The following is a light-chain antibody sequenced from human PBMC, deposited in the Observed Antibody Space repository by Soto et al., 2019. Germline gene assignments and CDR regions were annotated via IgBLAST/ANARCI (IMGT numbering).Light chain of an antibody. V-gene: IGLV2-14*01. CDR3: SSYTSSSSWV. J-gene: IGLJ3*02. CDR1: SSDVGGYNY. Sequence: QSVLTQPASVSGSPGQSITISCTGTSSDVGGYNYVSWYQQHPGTAPKLMIYEVSYRPSGVSNRFSGSKSGNTASLTISGLQAEDEADYYCSSYTSSSSWVFGGGTKLTVL. CDR2: EVS.